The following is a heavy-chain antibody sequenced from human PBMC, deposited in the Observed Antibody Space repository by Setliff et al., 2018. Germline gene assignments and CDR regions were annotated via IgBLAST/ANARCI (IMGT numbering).Heavy chain of an antibody. V-gene: IGHV1-69*05. CDR3: VREGVDRRSSADYRYYMDV. Sequence: SVKVSCKASGATFSSYGISWVRQAPGQGLEWMGGTIPMFGTTEYAQKFQGRPTIITDESTNTAFMQLSSLRSDDTAVYYCVREGVDRRSSADYRYYMDVWGKGTTVTVSS. CDR2: TIPMFGTT. J-gene: IGHJ6*03. CDR1: GATFSSYG. D-gene: IGHD6-6*01.